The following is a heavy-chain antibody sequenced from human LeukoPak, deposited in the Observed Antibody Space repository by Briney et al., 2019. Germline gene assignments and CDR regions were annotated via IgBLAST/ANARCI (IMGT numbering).Heavy chain of an antibody. CDR3: ARDPGVVAFHYFDY. D-gene: IGHD3-3*01. V-gene: IGHV3-23*01. Sequence: HSGGSLRLSCAASGFTFSSHAMGWVRQAPGKGLEWVSAIGGSGGSTYYADSVKGRFTISRDNSKNTLYLQMNSLRAEDTALCYCARDPGVVAFHYFDYWGQGTLVTVSS. CDR1: GFTFSSHA. CDR2: IGGSGGST. J-gene: IGHJ4*02.